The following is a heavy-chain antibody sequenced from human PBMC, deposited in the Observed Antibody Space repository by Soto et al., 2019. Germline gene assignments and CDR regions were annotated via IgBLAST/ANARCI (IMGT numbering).Heavy chain of an antibody. J-gene: IGHJ4*02. CDR3: TRPDYRGDSGEF. V-gene: IGHV3-73*01. CDR1: GLTFSVSV. D-gene: IGHD2-21*02. Sequence: EVQLVESAGGLVRPGGSLTLSCSVSGLTFSVSVIHWVRQPPGKGLEWVGRVRTKINDYATSYSESVKGRFTISRDDSKNTAWMQMNSLRTGDTAVYYCTRPDYRGDSGEFWGRATLVTVSS. CDR2: VRTKINDYAT.